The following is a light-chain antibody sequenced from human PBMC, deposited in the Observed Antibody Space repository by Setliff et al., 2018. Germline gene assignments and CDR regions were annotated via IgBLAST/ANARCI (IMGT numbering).Light chain of an antibody. J-gene: IGLJ1*01. CDR1: SSDVGSYNL. V-gene: IGLV2-23*01. CDR3: CSYAGSSPYV. Sequence: ALTQPASVSGSPGQSITISCTGTSSDVGSYNLVSWYQQHPGKAPKLMIYEGSKRPSGISNRFSGSKSGNTASLTISGLQAEDEADYYCCSYAGSSPYVFGTGTKVTVL. CDR2: EGS.